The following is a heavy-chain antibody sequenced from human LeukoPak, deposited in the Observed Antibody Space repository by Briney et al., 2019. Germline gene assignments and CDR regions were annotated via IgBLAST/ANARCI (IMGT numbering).Heavy chain of an antibody. Sequence: SETLSLTCTVSGGSISSSSYYWGWIRQPPGKGLEWIGSIYYSGSTYYNPSLKSRVTISVDTSKNQFSLKLSSVTAADTAVYYCARHVAIFGVVISWFDPWGQGTLVTVSS. CDR3: ARHVAIFGVVISWFDP. J-gene: IGHJ5*02. V-gene: IGHV4-39*01. CDR1: GGSISSSSYY. CDR2: IYYSGST. D-gene: IGHD3-3*01.